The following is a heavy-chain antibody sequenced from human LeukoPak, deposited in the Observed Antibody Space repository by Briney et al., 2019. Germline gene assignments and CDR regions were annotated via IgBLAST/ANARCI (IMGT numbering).Heavy chain of an antibody. J-gene: IGHJ4*02. CDR1: GGSFSGYY. D-gene: IGHD1-1*01. CDR3: ARDDDAQGD. CDR2: INHSGST. Sequence: SETLSLTCAVYGGSFSGYYWSWIRQPPGKGLEWIGEINHSGSTNYNPPLKSRVTISVDTSKNQFSLKLSSVTAADTAVYYCARDDDAQGDWGQGTLVTVSS. V-gene: IGHV4-34*01.